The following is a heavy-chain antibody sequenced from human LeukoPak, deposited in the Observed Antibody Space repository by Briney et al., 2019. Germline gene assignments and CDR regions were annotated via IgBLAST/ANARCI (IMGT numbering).Heavy chain of an antibody. V-gene: IGHV3-23*01. Sequence: GGSLTLSCAASGFTFSSYAMSWVRQAPGKGLEWVSAISGSGDNTPYADSVRGRFIISRDNSKNTLYLQMNSLRAEDTAIYYCGNGVQDSSGCVVYDYWGQGTLVTVSS. CDR2: ISGSGDNT. CDR3: GNGVQDSSGCVVYDY. CDR1: GFTFSSYA. J-gene: IGHJ4*02. D-gene: IGHD3-22*01.